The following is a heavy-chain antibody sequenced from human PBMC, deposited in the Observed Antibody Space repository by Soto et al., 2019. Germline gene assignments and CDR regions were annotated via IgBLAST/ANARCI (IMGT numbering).Heavy chain of an antibody. CDR2: ISPNNGAT. V-gene: IGHV1-2*02. D-gene: IGHD2-15*01. J-gene: IGHJ3*01. Sequence: QVQLVQSGAEVKKPEASMKVSCKASGYTFSDYYMHWVRQAPGQGLECMGWISPNNGATNYAQKFQDRLTMTRDASITTAYMELSRLRSDDTAGYYCARGGEFCSTGSCNSSLGDAFDVWGQGTTVTVSS. CDR3: ARGGEFCSTGSCNSSLGDAFDV. CDR1: GYTFSDYY.